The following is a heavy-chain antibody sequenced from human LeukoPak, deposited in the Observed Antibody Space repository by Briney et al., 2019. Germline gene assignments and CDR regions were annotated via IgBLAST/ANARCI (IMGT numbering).Heavy chain of an antibody. Sequence: GGSLRLSCAVSGFTFSDYYMSWIRQAPGKGLEWVSYISSGGSTISYADSVKGRFTISRDNAENSLYLQMNSLRAEDTAVYYCASRAAAGRCFDYWGQGTLVTVSS. CDR1: GFTFSDYY. CDR3: ASRAAAGRCFDY. J-gene: IGHJ4*02. CDR2: ISSGGSTI. D-gene: IGHD6-13*01. V-gene: IGHV3-11*01.